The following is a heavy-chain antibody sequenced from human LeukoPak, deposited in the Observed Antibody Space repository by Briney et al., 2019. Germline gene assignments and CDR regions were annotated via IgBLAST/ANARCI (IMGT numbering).Heavy chain of an antibody. Sequence: PSETLSLTCTVSGGSISSSSYYWGWIRQPPGKGLEWIGSIYYSGSTYYNPSLKSRVTISVDTSKNQFSLKLSSVTAADTAVYYCARRGVVLMVYASLDWFDPWGQGTLVTVSS. D-gene: IGHD2-8*01. CDR1: GGSISSSSYY. CDR3: ARRGVVLMVYASLDWFDP. V-gene: IGHV4-39*01. CDR2: IYYSGST. J-gene: IGHJ5*02.